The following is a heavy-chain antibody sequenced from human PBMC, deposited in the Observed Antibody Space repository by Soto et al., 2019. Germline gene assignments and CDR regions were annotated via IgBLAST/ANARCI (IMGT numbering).Heavy chain of an antibody. D-gene: IGHD3-16*01. CDR1: GGYISSSSYY. CDR2: IYYSGST. CDR3: ARQVITFRDYYYMDV. Sequence: SETLSLTCTVSGGYISSSSYYWGWIRQPPGKGLEWIGSIYYSGSTYYNPSLKSRVTISVDTSKNQFSLKLSSVTAADTAVYYCARQVITFRDYYYMDVWGKGTTVTVSS. J-gene: IGHJ6*03. V-gene: IGHV4-39*01.